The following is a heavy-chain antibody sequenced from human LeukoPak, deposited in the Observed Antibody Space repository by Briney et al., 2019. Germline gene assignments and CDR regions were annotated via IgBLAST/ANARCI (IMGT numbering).Heavy chain of an antibody. Sequence: PSETLSLTCTVSGYSISSGYYWGWLRQPPGTGLEWIGSIYHSGSTYYNPSLKSRVTISVDTSKNQFSLKLSSVTAADTAVYYCARLKYSGSYCDYWGQGTLVTVSS. CDR1: GYSISSGYY. D-gene: IGHD1-26*01. V-gene: IGHV4-38-2*02. CDR2: IYHSGST. CDR3: ARLKYSGSYCDY. J-gene: IGHJ4*02.